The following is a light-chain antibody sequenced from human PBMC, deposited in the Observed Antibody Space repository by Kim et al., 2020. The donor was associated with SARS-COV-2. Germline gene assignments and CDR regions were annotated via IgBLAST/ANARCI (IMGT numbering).Light chain of an antibody. J-gene: IGLJ2*01. V-gene: IGLV3-19*01. CDR3: NSRDSNDNVV. Sequence: VALGQTVRSTCQGDSLRSYYATWYQQKPGQAPILVIYGKNNRPSGIPDRFSGSSSGNTASLTITGTQAGDEAYYYCNSRDSNDNVVFGGGTKLTVL. CDR2: GKN. CDR1: SLRSYY.